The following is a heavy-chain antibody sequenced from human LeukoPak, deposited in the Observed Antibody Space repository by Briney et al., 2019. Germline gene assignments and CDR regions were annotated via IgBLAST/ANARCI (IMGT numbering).Heavy chain of an antibody. V-gene: IGHV3-66*03. CDR3: TRDMIRGVPDYIDY. CDR2: ISAEGD. J-gene: IGHJ4*02. CDR1: GFTVSSNY. Sequence: PGGSLRLSSAASGFTVSSNYMSWVRQAPGKGLEWVAAISAEGDIQIYLDSVMGRFTISRDNSKSTLYLQMNSLRIEDTGFYYCTRDMIRGVPDYIDYWGQGTLVTVSS. D-gene: IGHD3-10*01.